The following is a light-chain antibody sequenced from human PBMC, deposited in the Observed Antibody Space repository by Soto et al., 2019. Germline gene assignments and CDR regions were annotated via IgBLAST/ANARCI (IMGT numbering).Light chain of an antibody. CDR1: SYNL. Sequence: QSALTQPASVSGSPGQSITISCTSYNLVSWYQHHPGKAPKLMIYEGSNRPSGVSDRFFGSKSGNTASLTISGLQAEDEAXXXXSSYAGAVVFGGGTKLXXL. CDR3: SSYAGAVV. CDR2: EGS. V-gene: IGLV2-23*01. J-gene: IGLJ2*01.